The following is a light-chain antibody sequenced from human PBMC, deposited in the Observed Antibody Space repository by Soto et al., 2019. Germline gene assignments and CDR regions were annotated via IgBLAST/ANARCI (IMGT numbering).Light chain of an antibody. V-gene: IGKV4-1*01. CDR1: QSVLSRSKNY. CDR2: GAS. CDR3: QQYYGTPLT. Sequence: DIVMTQSPDSLAVSLGERATINCKSSQSVLSRSKNYLAWYQQKPGQPPKLLISGASTRQSGVPDRISGSGSGTDFTLIISSLQAEDVAVYYCQQYYGTPLTFGGGTKVEIK. J-gene: IGKJ4*01.